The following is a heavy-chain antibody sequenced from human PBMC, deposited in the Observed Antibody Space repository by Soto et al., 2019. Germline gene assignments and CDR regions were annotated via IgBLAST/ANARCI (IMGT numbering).Heavy chain of an antibody. Sequence: GGSLRLSCAASGFAFNSYAMSWVRQAPGKGLEWVSGISDSGGSTYYAESVKGRFTISRDNSKNTLYLQMNSLGVEDTALYYCSYDTFGDKDFWGQGTPVTVSS. J-gene: IGHJ4*02. V-gene: IGHV3-23*01. CDR2: ISDSGGST. D-gene: IGHD3-9*01. CDR1: GFAFNSYA. CDR3: SYDTFGDKDF.